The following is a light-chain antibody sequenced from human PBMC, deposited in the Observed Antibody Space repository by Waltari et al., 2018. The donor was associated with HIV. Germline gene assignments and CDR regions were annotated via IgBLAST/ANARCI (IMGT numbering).Light chain of an antibody. CDR2: ANN. J-gene: IGLJ1*01. CDR3: QSHDNKIFYV. Sequence: NFILTQPHSVSESPGKTVTLSCTRSSANIASSYVQWYQQRPGSSPTTVIYANNQRPSGVPDRFSGSIDSSSNAASLTISGLRTEDEADYYCQSHDNKIFYVFGGGTYVTVL. V-gene: IGLV6-57*01. CDR1: SANIASSY.